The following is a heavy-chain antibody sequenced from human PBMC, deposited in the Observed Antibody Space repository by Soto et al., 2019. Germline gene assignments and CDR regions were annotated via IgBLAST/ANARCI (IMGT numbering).Heavy chain of an antibody. V-gene: IGHV1-8*01. CDR1: GYTFTSYD. CDR3: ARGPFYYYHMDV. Sequence: QVQLVQSGAEVKKPGATVKVSCKASGYTFTSYDINWVRKATGQGLEWMGWMYPNSVNTGYAQESQGRVTMTRNTSISTAYMELSSLRSEDTAGYYYARGPFYYYHMDVWGKGTTVTVSS. J-gene: IGHJ6*03. CDR2: MYPNSVNT.